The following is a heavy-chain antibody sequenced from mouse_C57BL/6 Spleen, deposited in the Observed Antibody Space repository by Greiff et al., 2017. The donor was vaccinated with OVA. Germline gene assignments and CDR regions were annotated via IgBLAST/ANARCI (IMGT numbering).Heavy chain of an antibody. CDR3: ARQSNYGDY. J-gene: IGHJ2*01. V-gene: IGHV1-69*01. D-gene: IGHD2-5*01. CDR1: GYTFTSYW. CDR2: IDPSDSYT. Sequence: QVQLQQPGAELVMPGASVKLSCKASGYTFTSYWMHWVKQRPGQGLEWIGEIDPSDSYTNYNQKFKGKSTLTVDKSSSTAYMQLSSLTSEDSAVYYCARQSNYGDYWGQGTTLTVSS.